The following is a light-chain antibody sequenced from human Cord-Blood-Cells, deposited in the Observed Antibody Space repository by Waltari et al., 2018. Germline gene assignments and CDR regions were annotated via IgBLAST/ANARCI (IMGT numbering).Light chain of an antibody. Sequence: DIQMTQSPSSLSASVGDRVTIPCRASQSISSYLNWYQQKPGKAPKLLNYAASSLQSGVPSRFSGSGSGTDFTLTISSLQPEDFATYYCQQSYSTITFGQGTRLEIK. V-gene: IGKV1-39*01. J-gene: IGKJ5*01. CDR2: AAS. CDR3: QQSYSTIT. CDR1: QSISSY.